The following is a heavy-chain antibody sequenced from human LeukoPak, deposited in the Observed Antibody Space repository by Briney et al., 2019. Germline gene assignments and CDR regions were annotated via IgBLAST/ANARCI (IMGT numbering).Heavy chain of an antibody. CDR1: GYTFPSYA. CDR3: ARVIPQESSSWYLFCYNWYFDL. V-gene: IGHV7-4-1*02. J-gene: IGHJ2*01. CDR2: INTNTGNQ. D-gene: IGHD6-13*01. Sequence: ASVNVSCKASGYTFPSYAMTWVRQAPGQGLDWMGGINTNTGNQTHAKGFAGRFDFFLGTSVNTAFLQISSLKAQDTAGFYLARVIPQESSSWYLFCYNWYFDLWGRGTLVTVSS.